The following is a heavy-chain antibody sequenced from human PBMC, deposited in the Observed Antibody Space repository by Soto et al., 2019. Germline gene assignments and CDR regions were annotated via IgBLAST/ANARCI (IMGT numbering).Heavy chain of an antibody. CDR1: GYSISSGCF. Sequence: QVQLQESGPGLVKPSETLSLTCAVSGYSISSGCFWGWIRQPPGKGLAWIATMYHDGNTHYNPSLKSRVTMSVGTSKNQFSLSLNCVTAANTAVYYCAWESYSGCHSYDYWGKGILVTVSS. CDR3: AWESYSGCHSYDY. CDR2: MYHDGNT. V-gene: IGHV4-38-2*01. D-gene: IGHD5-12*01. J-gene: IGHJ4*02.